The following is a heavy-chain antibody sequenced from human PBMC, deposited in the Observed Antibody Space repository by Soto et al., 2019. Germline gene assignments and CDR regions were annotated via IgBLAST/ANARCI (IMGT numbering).Heavy chain of an antibody. CDR3: AREDSMVQGVINNYCDY. D-gene: IGHD3-10*01. J-gene: IGHJ4*02. V-gene: IGHV4-31*01. CDR1: GGSITSGGCY. Sequence: QVQLQESGPGLVKPSQTLSLTCTVSGGSITSGGCYWSWIRQHPGKGMEWIGYIYYSGSTYYHPSLKTLVTISVDTSKNQLSLKLSSVTAADTAVYYCAREDSMVQGVINNYCDYWGQGTLVTVSS. CDR2: IYYSGST.